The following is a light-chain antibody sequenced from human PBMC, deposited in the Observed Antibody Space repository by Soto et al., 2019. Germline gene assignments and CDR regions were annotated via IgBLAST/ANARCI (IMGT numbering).Light chain of an antibody. Sequence: DIQMTQSPSTLSASVGDRVTITCRASQSVISWLAWYQQKPGKAPKLLIYKASSLEGGVPSRFSGSGSGTDFTLTINSLQSEDFATYYCQQYYSYPITFGQGTRLEI. CDR3: QQYYSYPIT. V-gene: IGKV1-5*03. CDR2: KAS. CDR1: QSVISW. J-gene: IGKJ5*01.